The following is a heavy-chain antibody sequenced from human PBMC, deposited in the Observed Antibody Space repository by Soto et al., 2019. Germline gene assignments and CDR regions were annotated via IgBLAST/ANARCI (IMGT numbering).Heavy chain of an antibody. CDR1: GGSISSGGYY. D-gene: IGHD3-22*01. V-gene: IGHV4-31*03. J-gene: IGHJ5*02. CDR2: IYYSGST. Sequence: PSETLSLTCTVSGGSISSGGYYWSWTRQHPGKGLEWIGYIYYSGSTYYNPSLKSRVTISVDTSKNQFSLKLSSVTAADTAVYYCARARRNNDYYDSSGSGGWFDPWGQGTLVTVSS. CDR3: ARARRNNDYYDSSGSGGWFDP.